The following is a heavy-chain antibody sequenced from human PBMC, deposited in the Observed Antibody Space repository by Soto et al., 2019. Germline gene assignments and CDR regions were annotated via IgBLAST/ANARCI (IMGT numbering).Heavy chain of an antibody. CDR2: IYYSGGT. Sequence: PSETLSLTCTVSGGSISSYYWSWIRQPPGKGLEWIGYIYYSGGTNYNPSLKSRVTISVDTSKNQFSLKLSSVTAADTAVYYCARTPYYDFWSGFLDYYYYGMDVRGQRTTVTVSS. D-gene: IGHD3-3*01. J-gene: IGHJ6*02. CDR3: ARTPYYDFWSGFLDYYYYGMDV. CDR1: GGSISSYY. V-gene: IGHV4-59*01.